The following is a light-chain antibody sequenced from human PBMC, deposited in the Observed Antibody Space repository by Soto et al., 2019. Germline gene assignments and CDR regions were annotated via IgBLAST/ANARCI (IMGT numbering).Light chain of an antibody. J-gene: IGLJ3*02. CDR1: SSDVGSYNY. V-gene: IGLV2-14*01. CDR2: EVT. Sequence: QSVLTQPASVSGSPGQSITISCTGTSSDVGSYNYVSWYHQHPGKAPKLLIFEVTNRPSGVSDRFSGSKSGNTASLTISGLQAEDEADYYCSSYTSSSTLEVFGGGTKLTVL. CDR3: SSYTSSSTLEV.